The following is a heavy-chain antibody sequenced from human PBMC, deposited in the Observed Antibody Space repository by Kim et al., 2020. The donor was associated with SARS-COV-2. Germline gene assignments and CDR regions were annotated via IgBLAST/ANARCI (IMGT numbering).Heavy chain of an antibody. D-gene: IGHD3-10*01. CDR2: IWYDGSNK. J-gene: IGHJ3*02. V-gene: IGHV3-33*06. CDR1: GFTFSSYA. Sequence: GGSLRLSCAASGFTFSSYAMHWVRQAPGKGLEWVAVIWYDGSNKYYADSVKGRFTISRDNSKNTLYLQMNSLRAEDTAVYYCAKRKGFGEFDIWGQGTMVTVSS. CDR3: AKRKGFGEFDI.